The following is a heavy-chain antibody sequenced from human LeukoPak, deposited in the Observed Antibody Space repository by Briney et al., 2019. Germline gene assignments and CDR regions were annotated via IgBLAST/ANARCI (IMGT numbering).Heavy chain of an antibody. V-gene: IGHV4-59*01. CDR3: ARDTRTYTMIGPSPKGWFDP. Sequence: PSETLSLTCTVSGRSISDYYWSWIRQPPGKGLEWIGYIDNSGSTNYNPSLKSRVTISIDTSKNQFSLKLNSLTAADTAVYYCARDTRTYTMIGPSPKGWFDPWGQGTLVTVSS. CDR1: GRSISDYY. J-gene: IGHJ5*02. CDR2: IDNSGST. D-gene: IGHD3-22*01.